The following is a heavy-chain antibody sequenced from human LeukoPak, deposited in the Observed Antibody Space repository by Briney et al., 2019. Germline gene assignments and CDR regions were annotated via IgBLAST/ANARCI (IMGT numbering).Heavy chain of an antibody. CDR3: AKIHQNRVVVGAKGAFDI. D-gene: IGHD2-15*01. CDR1: GFTFSSYG. V-gene: IGHV3-23*01. J-gene: IGHJ3*02. CDR2: IGSSGGGT. Sequence: PGGSLRLSCAASGFTFSSYGMHWVRQSSGKGLEWVSGIGSSGGGTYCADSVKGRFTISRDTSKDTVYLQMDSLRAEDTAIYYCAKIHQNRVVVGAKGAFDIWGQGTVVTVSS.